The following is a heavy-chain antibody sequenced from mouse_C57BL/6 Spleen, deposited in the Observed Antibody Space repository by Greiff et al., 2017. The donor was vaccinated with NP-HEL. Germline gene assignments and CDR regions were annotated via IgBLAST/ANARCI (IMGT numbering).Heavy chain of an antibody. V-gene: IGHV1-69*01. CDR3: ARLYGSSPLNAMDY. Sequence: QVQLQQPGAELVMPGASVKLSCKASGYTFTSYWMHWVKQRPGQGLEWIGEIDPSDSYTNYNQKFKGKSTLTVDKSSSTAYMQLSSLTSEDSAVYCCARLYGSSPLNAMDYWGKGTSVTVSS. CDR2: IDPSDSYT. CDR1: GYTFTSYW. J-gene: IGHJ4*01. D-gene: IGHD1-1*01.